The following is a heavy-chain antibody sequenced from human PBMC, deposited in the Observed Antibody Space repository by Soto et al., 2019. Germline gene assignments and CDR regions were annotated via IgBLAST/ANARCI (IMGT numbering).Heavy chain of an antibody. J-gene: IGHJ4*02. Sequence: GGSLRLSSAASGFTFSSYWMSWVRQAPGKGLEWVANIKQDGSEKYYVDSVKGRFTISRDNAKNSLYLQMNSLRAEDTAVYYCARDLVVVVAATQDYWGQGTLVTAPQ. CDR1: GFTFSSYW. V-gene: IGHV3-7*01. CDR3: ARDLVVVVAATQDY. D-gene: IGHD2-15*01. CDR2: IKQDGSEK.